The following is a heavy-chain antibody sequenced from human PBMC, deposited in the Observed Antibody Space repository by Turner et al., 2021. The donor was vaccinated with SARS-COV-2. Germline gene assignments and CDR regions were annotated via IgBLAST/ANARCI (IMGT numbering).Heavy chain of an antibody. Sequence: QVQLVQSGAEVKKPGASVKVSCKVSGYTLIEFSMHWVRQAPGKGLEWMGGFDPEDGETIYAQKFQGRVTMTEDTSTDTAYMELSSLRSEDTAVYYCATGYAYCGADCSIDYWGQGTLVTVSS. CDR2: FDPEDGET. CDR3: ATGYAYCGADCSIDY. D-gene: IGHD2-21*02. V-gene: IGHV1-24*01. J-gene: IGHJ4*02. CDR1: GYTLIEFS.